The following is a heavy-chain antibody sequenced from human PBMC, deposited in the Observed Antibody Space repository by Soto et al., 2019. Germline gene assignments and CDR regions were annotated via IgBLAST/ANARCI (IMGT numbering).Heavy chain of an antibody. J-gene: IGHJ4*02. CDR1: RFTFTSYW. D-gene: IGHD3-10*01. Sequence: PXXSLRLSCAASRFTFTSYWMSWVRQAPGKGLEWVANIXQDGSXKYYVDYVKGXXTISRDNXXTSLYLQLNSLRAEDTAVYYCARDLISDTGFDYWGQGTLVTVSS. CDR2: IXQDGSXK. V-gene: IGHV3-7*05. CDR3: ARDLISDTGFDY.